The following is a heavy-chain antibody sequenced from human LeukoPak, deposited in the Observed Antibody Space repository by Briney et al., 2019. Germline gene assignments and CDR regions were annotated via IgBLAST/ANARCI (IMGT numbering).Heavy chain of an antibody. Sequence: GASVKVSCKASGYTFTSYGISWVRQAPGQGLEWMGWISAYNGNTNYAQKLQGRVTITADESTSTAYMELSSLRSEDTAVYYCARSIGDFDYWGQGTLVTVSS. D-gene: IGHD3-16*01. V-gene: IGHV1-18*01. CDR2: ISAYNGNT. CDR1: GYTFTSYG. CDR3: ARSIGDFDY. J-gene: IGHJ4*02.